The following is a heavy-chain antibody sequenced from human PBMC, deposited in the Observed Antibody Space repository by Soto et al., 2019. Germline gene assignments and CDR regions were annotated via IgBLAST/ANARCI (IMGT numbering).Heavy chain of an antibody. CDR1: GGSFSTYY. CDR3: ARGGSNDWQVALDI. V-gene: IGHV4-34*01. CDR2: INHSGNN. D-gene: IGHD3-9*01. Sequence: QLQQWGAGLLKPSETLSLTCVVSGGSFSTYYYNWIRQSPRKGLEWIGEINHSGNNNYSPSLKRRVTLSLETSKNQFSLKLTSVTAADTAVDYCARGGSNDWQVALDIWGQGTMVTVSS. J-gene: IGHJ3*02.